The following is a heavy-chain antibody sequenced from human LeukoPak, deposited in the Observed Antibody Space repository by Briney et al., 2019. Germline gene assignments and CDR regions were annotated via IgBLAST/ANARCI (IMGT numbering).Heavy chain of an antibody. Sequence: PSETLSLTCSVSSDSINSDFWTWIRQPPGKGLEWIGYISYSGSANYNPSLKSRVTMSLDTSKNQFSLNLTSVTAADTAVYFCARAPNWNYFDDWGQGTPVTVSS. CDR2: ISYSGSA. CDR3: ARAPNWNYFDD. D-gene: IGHD1-20*01. J-gene: IGHJ4*02. V-gene: IGHV4-59*01. CDR1: SDSINSDF.